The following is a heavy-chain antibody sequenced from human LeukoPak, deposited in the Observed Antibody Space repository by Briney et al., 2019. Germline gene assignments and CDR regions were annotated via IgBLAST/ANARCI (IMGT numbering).Heavy chain of an antibody. D-gene: IGHD3-3*01. CDR3: AKERFVTIFGVVGDAFYA. CDR1: GFSFSNHA. Sequence: GGSLTLSRAPAGFSFSNHAMTWVRQAPGEGLEWVSIISGRGALTDYAESVKGRLTISRHNSKNTLYLQMDSLRVEDTARYYCAKERFVTIFGVVGDAFYACGQGT. V-gene: IGHV3-23*01. CDR2: ISGRGALT. J-gene: IGHJ3*01.